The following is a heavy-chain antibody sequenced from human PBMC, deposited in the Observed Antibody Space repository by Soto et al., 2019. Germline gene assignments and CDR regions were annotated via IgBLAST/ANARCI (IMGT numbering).Heavy chain of an antibody. J-gene: IGHJ3*02. CDR2: ISGSGGTT. D-gene: IGHD6-19*01. Sequence: PGGSLRLSCAASGLTFGDYAFSWVRLAPGKGLEWISAISGSGGTTYYADSVKGRFTFSRDNSKNTLYLQMNSLRAEDTAVYYCAKTANGWFSAFDIWGQGTMVTVSS. V-gene: IGHV3-23*01. CDR3: AKTANGWFSAFDI. CDR1: GLTFGDYA.